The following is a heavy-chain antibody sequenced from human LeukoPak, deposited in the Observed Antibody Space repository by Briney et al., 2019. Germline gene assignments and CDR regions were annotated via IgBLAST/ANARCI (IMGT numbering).Heavy chain of an antibody. D-gene: IGHD6-19*01. V-gene: IGHV3-53*01. CDR2: IYSGGNT. J-gene: IGHJ4*02. Sequence: GGSLRLSCAASGFTVSSNYMNWVRQAPGKGLEWVSIIYSGGNTYYADSVKGRFTISRDNSKNTLYLQVSSLRAEDTAVYYCARTLAGTGNFFDYWGQGTLVTVSS. CDR1: GFTVSSNY. CDR3: ARTLAGTGNFFDY.